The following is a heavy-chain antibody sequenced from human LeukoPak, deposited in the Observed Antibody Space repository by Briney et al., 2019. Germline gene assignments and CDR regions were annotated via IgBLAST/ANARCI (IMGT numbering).Heavy chain of an antibody. D-gene: IGHD3-10*01. CDR1: GGSFSGYY. J-gene: IGHJ6*03. V-gene: IGHV4-34*01. Sequence: SETLSLTRAVYGGSFSGYYWSWIRQPPGKGLEWIGEINHSGSTNYNPSLKSRVTISVDTSKNQFSLKLSSVTAADTAVYYCARGRYYYGSGSYPRYYYYYYMDVWGKGTTVTVSS. CDR2: INHSGST. CDR3: ARGRYYYGSGSYPRYYYYYYMDV.